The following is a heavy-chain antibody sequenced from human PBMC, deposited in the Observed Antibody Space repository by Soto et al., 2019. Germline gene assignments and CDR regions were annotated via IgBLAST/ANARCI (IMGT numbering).Heavy chain of an antibody. D-gene: IGHD6-13*01. CDR3: ARLGYSSSNHPYYFDY. CDR1: GFTFSSYG. J-gene: IGHJ4*02. Sequence: GGSLRLSCAASGFTFSSYGMHWVRQAPGKGLEWVAVIWYDGSNKYYADSVKGRFTISRDNSKNTLYLQMNSLRAEDTAVYYCARLGYSSSNHPYYFDYWGQGTLVTVSS. V-gene: IGHV3-33*01. CDR2: IWYDGSNK.